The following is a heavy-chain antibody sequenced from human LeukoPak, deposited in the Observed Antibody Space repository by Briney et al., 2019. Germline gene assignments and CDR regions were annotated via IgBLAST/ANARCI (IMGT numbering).Heavy chain of an antibody. CDR2: IKQDGSEK. Sequence: GGSLRLSCAASGFTFSSYWMSWVRQAPGKGLEWVANIKQDGSEKYYVDSVKGRFTISRDNAKNSLYLQMNSLRAEDTPVYYCARDPVLRYFDWLLTEDYGMDVWGKGTTVTVSS. CDR1: GFTFSSYW. CDR3: ARDPVLRYFDWLLTEDYGMDV. D-gene: IGHD3-9*01. V-gene: IGHV3-7*03. J-gene: IGHJ6*04.